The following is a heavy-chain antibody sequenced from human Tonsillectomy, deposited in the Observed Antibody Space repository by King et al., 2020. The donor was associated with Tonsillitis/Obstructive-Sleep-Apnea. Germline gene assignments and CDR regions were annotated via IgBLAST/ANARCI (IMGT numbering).Heavy chain of an antibody. V-gene: IGHV3-11*05. CDR3: ASLSLDIVVVPAAYFDY. CDR1: GFTFSDYY. D-gene: IGHD2-2*01. CDR2: ISSSSSYT. Sequence: VQLVESGGGLVKPGGSLRLSCAASGFTFSDYYMSWIRQAPGKGLEGVSYISSSSSYTNYADSWKGRFTISRDNAKNSLYLQMNSLRAEDTAVYYCASLSLDIVVVPAAYFDYWGQGTLVTVSS. J-gene: IGHJ4*02.